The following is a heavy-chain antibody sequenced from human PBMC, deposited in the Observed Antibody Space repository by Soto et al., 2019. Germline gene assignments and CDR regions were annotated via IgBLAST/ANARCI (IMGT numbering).Heavy chain of an antibody. CDR1: GFTFDNYA. J-gene: IGHJ4*02. Sequence: EVQLLESGGGLVQPGGSLRLSCAASGFTFDNYAMNWVRQAPGKGLEWVSGISGGGGTTSYADSVKGRFTISRDNAMHTLYLQLNSLRAEDTAGYYWAQSRTYDVGAECLNNGGQGAVVTVSS. CDR2: ISGGGGTT. CDR3: AQSRTYDVGAECLNN. D-gene: IGHD1-26*01. V-gene: IGHV3-23*01.